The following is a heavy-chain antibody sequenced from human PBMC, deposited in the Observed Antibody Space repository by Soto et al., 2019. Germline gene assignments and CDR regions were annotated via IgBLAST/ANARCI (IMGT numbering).Heavy chain of an antibody. J-gene: IGHJ6*02. CDR1: GFIFSNCW. Sequence: EVQLVESGGGLVQPGGSLRLSCVASGFIFSNCWMHWVRQAPGMGLVWVSHINSDGSSTTYADSVKGRFTISRDNAKNTLYLQMNSLRAEDTAVYYCVRAIGHYGMDGWGRGTTVTVSS. V-gene: IGHV3-74*01. CDR3: VRAIGHYGMDG. D-gene: IGHD3-22*01. CDR2: INSDGSST.